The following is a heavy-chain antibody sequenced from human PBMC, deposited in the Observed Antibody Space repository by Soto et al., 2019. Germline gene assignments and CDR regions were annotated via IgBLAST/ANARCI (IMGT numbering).Heavy chain of an antibody. CDR3: ARRYGGNLDY. CDR1: GGSISSYY. Sequence: SETLSLTCTVSGGSISSYYWSWIRQPPGMGLEWIGYIYYSGSTNYNPSLNSLVTISVDTSKNLFSLKLSSVTVADTAVYYCARRYGGNLDYWGQGTLVTVSS. V-gene: IGHV4-59*08. CDR2: IYYSGST. J-gene: IGHJ4*02. D-gene: IGHD1-26*01.